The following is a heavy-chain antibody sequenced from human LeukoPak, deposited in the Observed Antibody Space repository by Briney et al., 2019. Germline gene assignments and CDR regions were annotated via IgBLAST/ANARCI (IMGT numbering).Heavy chain of an antibody. V-gene: IGHV1-2*06. D-gene: IGHD3-22*01. Sequence: ASVKVSCKASGYTFTGYYMHWVRQAPGQGLEWMGRINPNSGGTNYAQKFQGRVTMTRDTSISTAYMELSRLRSDDTAVYYCARSFEDYYDSSGYLSWFDPWGQGTPVTVSS. J-gene: IGHJ5*02. CDR3: ARSFEDYYDSSGYLSWFDP. CDR2: INPNSGGT. CDR1: GYTFTGYY.